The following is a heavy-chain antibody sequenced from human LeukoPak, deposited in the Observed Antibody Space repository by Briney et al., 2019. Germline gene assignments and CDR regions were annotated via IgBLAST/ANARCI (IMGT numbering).Heavy chain of an antibody. Sequence: PSGTLSLTCTVSGGSISSGDYYWSWIRQPPGKGLEWIGYIYYSGSAYYNPSLDSRVTISIDTSKSQFSLNLTSVTAADTAVYYCARDLYDSSGCYSGPDCWGQGTLVTVSS. CDR2: IYYSGSA. J-gene: IGHJ4*02. D-gene: IGHD3-22*01. CDR1: GGSISSGDYY. CDR3: ARDLYDSSGCYSGPDC. V-gene: IGHV4-30-4*01.